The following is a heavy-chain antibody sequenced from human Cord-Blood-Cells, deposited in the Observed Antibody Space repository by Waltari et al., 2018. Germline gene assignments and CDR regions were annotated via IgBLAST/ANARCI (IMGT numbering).Heavy chain of an antibody. CDR2: IDPNCGNT. D-gene: IGHD3-10*01. Sequence: QVQLVQSGAAVKKPGASVKVHCKASGYTFTSNDINWVRTATGQGLEWMEWIDPNCGNTGYAQKVPGRVTMTMNTAISTAYMELSSLRSEDAAVYYLARFASITMVLGVMRYFNYWGQGTLDTVSS. V-gene: IGHV1-8*01. CDR3: ARFASITMVLGVMRYFNY. J-gene: IGHJ4*02. CDR1: GYTFTSND.